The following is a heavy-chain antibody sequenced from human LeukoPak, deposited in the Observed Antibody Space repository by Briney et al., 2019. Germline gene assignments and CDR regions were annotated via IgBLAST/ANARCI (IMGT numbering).Heavy chain of an antibody. CDR3: ARDVAGARSY. V-gene: IGHV3-23*01. CDR1: GFTFSSYA. D-gene: IGHD3-10*01. Sequence: GGSLRLSCAASGFTFSSYAMNWVRQAPGKGLEWVSAVRGSDAGTSYADSVKGRFTISRDNSKNTLYLQMNSLTVEDTAVYYCARDVAGARSYWGQGALVTVSS. J-gene: IGHJ4*02. CDR2: VRGSDAGT.